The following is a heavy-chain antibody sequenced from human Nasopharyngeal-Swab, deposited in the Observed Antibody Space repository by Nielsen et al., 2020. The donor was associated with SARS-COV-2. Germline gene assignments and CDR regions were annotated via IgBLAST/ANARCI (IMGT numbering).Heavy chain of an antibody. CDR1: GYTFTSYG. Sequence: ASVKVSCKASGYTFTSYGISWVRQAPGQGLEWMGWISAYNGNTNYAQKFHGRVSMTEDTSTDTGYMELSSLRYEDTAVYYCATVGRLRDDAFDIWGQGTMVTVSS. D-gene: IGHD4-17*01. V-gene: IGHV1-18*01. CDR2: ISAYNGNT. J-gene: IGHJ3*02. CDR3: ATVGRLRDDAFDI.